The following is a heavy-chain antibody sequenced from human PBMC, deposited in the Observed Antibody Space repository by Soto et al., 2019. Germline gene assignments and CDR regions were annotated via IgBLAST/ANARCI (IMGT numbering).Heavy chain of an antibody. CDR1: GDSIISSDFY. J-gene: IGHJ5*02. D-gene: IGHD3-3*02. Sequence: QLQLQESGPGLVKPSETLFLTCTVSGDSIISSDFYWGWVRQPPGKGLEWIGSIFYLGSSYYNPSLKSRVTMSVDTSKNQFSLRLRSVTAADTALYFCARHSLALRKNNWFDPWGQGIMVTVSS. CDR2: IFYLGSS. CDR3: ARHSLALRKNNWFDP. V-gene: IGHV4-39*01.